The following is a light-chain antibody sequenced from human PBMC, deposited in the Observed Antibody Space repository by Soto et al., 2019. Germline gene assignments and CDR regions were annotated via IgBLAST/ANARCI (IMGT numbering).Light chain of an antibody. CDR2: GNT. V-gene: IGLV1-40*01. Sequence: QSVLTQPPSVSGAPGQRVTISCTGGSSNIGAGYDVHWYQQLPGTAPKLLIYGNTDRPSGVPDRFSGSKSGTSSSLVITGLQAEDEADYYCQSYDSRLSGYVFGTGTKVTVL. J-gene: IGLJ1*01. CDR3: QSYDSRLSGYV. CDR1: SSNIGAGYD.